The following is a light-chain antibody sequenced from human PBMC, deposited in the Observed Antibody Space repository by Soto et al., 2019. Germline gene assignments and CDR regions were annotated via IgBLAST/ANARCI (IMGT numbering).Light chain of an antibody. Sequence: QSALTQPVSVSGSPGQSITISCTGTSSDVGGYNYVSWYQQYPGKAPKLMIYDVSNRPSGVSNRFSGSKSVNTASLTISGLQAEDEADYYCSSYTSSNTLVFGGGTQLTVL. CDR1: SSDVGGYNY. V-gene: IGLV2-14*03. CDR2: DVS. CDR3: SSYTSSNTLV. J-gene: IGLJ2*01.